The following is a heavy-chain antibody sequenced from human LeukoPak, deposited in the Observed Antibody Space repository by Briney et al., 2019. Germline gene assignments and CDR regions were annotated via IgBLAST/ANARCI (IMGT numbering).Heavy chain of an antibody. CDR2: INPSGGST. J-gene: IGHJ4*02. V-gene: IGHV1-46*01. CDR1: GYTFTSYY. Sequence: GASVTVSCTASGYTFTSYYMHWVRQAPGQGLEWMGIINPSGGSTSYAQKFRGRVTMTRDTSTSTVYMELSSLRSEDTAVYYCARGLGGWPSGDYWGQGTLVTVSS. D-gene: IGHD6-19*01. CDR3: ARGLGGWPSGDY.